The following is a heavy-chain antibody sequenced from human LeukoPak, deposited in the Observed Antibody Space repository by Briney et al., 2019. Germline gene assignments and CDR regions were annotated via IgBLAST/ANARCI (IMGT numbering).Heavy chain of an antibody. CDR1: GYTFTSYG. Sequence: ASVKVSCKASGYTFTSYGISWVRQAPGQGLEWMGWIGAYNGNTNYAQKLQGRVTMTTDTSTSTAYMELRSLRSDDTAVYYRARGNQLPANRYYYYMDVWGKGTTVTVSS. CDR2: IGAYNGNT. J-gene: IGHJ6*03. CDR3: ARGNQLPANRYYYYMDV. D-gene: IGHD2-2*01. V-gene: IGHV1-18*01.